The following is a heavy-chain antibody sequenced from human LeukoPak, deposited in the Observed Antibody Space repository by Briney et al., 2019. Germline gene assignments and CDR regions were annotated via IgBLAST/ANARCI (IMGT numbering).Heavy chain of an antibody. Sequence: GGSLRLSCAASGFTVSSNYMSWVRQAPGKGLEWVSVIYSGGSTYYADSVKGRFTISRDNSKNTLYLQMNSLRAEDTAVYYCARTGYSGYDFIPNIDYWGQGTLVTVS. CDR1: GFTVSSNY. V-gene: IGHV3-66*01. J-gene: IGHJ4*02. D-gene: IGHD5-12*01. CDR2: IYSGGST. CDR3: ARTGYSGYDFIPNIDY.